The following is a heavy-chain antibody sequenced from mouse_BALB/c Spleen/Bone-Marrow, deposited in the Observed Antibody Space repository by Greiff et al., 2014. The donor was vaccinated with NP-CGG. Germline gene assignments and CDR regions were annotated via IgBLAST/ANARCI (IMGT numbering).Heavy chain of an antibody. CDR2: IHYSGIT. V-gene: IGHV3-1*02. CDR1: GYSITSYYS. J-gene: IGHJ4*01. CDR3: ARFAGTPYTMDY. D-gene: IGHD4-1*01. Sequence: QSGPDLVKPSQSLSLTCTVTGYSITSYYSWHWTRQFPGNKLEWMGYIHYSGITVYNPSLKSRISITRDTSNNQFFLQLNSVTTEDTATYYCARFAGTPYTMDYWGQGTSVTVSS.